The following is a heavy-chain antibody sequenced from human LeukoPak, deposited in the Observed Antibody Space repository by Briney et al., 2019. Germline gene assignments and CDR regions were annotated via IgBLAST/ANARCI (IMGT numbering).Heavy chain of an antibody. D-gene: IGHD6-19*01. CDR3: AKASGYSSGWYGY. CDR2: ISWNSGSI. CDR1: GFTFDDYA. V-gene: IGHV3-9*01. J-gene: IGHJ4*02. Sequence: HPGRSLRLSCAASGFTFDDYAMPWVRHAPGKGLEWVSGISWNSGSIGYADSVKGRFTISRDNAKNSLYLQMNSLRAEDTALYYCAKASGYSSGWYGYWGQGTLVTASS.